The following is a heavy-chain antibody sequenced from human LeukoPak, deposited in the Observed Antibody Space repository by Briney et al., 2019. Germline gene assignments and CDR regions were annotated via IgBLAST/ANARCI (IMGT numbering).Heavy chain of an antibody. CDR1: GGSFNGYS. Sequence: SETLSLTCTVSGGSFNGYSYTWIRQPPGKGLEWIGEIIHSGGTSYNPSLKSRLTISVDTSRKQFSLKLTSVTAADTALYFCARGPLAFRRVAGIFSWGRGTQVTVS. CDR2: IIHSGGT. J-gene: IGHJ5*02. D-gene: IGHD6-19*01. V-gene: IGHV4-34*01. CDR3: ARGPLAFRRVAGIFS.